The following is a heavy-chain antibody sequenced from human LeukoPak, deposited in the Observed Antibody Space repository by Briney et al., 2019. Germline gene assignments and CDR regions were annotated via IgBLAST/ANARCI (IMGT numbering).Heavy chain of an antibody. CDR3: ARGGVGATTYVWFDP. Sequence: ASVKVSCKASGYTFTNYYIHWVRQAPGQGLECMGIINPSGGSTSYAQKFQGRVTMTRDMSTSTVYMELSSLRSEDTAGYYCARGGVGATTYVWFDPWGQGTLVTVSS. CDR1: GYTFTNYY. CDR2: INPSGGST. J-gene: IGHJ5*02. V-gene: IGHV1-46*01. D-gene: IGHD1-26*01.